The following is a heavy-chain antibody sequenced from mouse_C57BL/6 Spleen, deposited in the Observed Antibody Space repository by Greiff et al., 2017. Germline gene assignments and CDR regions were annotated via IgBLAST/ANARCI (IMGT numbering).Heavy chain of an antibody. CDR3: ARSSSGYDWFAY. D-gene: IGHD3-2*02. CDR2: IYPGDGDT. J-gene: IGHJ3*01. V-gene: IGHV1-82*01. Sequence: VQLQQSGPELVKPGASVKISCKASGYAFSSSWMNWVKQRPGKGLEWIGRIYPGDGDTNYNGKFKGKATLTADKSSSTAYMQLSSLTSEDSAVXFFARSSSGYDWFAYWGQGTLVTVSA. CDR1: GYAFSSSW.